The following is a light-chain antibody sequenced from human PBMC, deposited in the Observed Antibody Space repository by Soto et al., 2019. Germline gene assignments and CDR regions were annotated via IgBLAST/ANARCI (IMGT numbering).Light chain of an antibody. CDR2: SAS. CDR3: QQCHRFQIT. Sequence: DIQMTQTPSSVSATGGDRFTITCRARQNIENLLAWYQQKPGKAPHLLIYSASTLQSGVPSRFSGSGSGTDFTLTINSLQPEDFGTYYCQQCHRFQITFFQGTQLEI. J-gene: IGKJ5*01. V-gene: IGKV1-12*01. CDR1: QNIENL.